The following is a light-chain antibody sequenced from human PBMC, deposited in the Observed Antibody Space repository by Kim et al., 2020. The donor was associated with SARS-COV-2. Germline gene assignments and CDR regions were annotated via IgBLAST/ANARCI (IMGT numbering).Light chain of an antibody. V-gene: IGLV2-23*02. CDR3: CSYAGSSTLV. CDR1: SSDVGSYNL. J-gene: IGLJ3*02. CDR2: EVS. Sequence: QSALTQPASVSGSPGQSITISCTGTSSDVGSYNLVSWYQQHPGKAPKLMIYEVSERPSGVSNRFSGSKSGNTASLTISGFQAEDEADYYCCSYAGSSTLVFGGGTKLTVL.